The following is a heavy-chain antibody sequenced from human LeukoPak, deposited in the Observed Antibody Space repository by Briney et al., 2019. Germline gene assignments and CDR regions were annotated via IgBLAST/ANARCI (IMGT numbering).Heavy chain of an antibody. Sequence: SETLSLTCAVYGGSFSGYYWSWIRQPPGKGLEWIGEINHSGSTNYNPSLKSRVTISVDTSKNQFSLKLRSVTAADTAVYYCASRSGSYYNDYWGQGTLVTVSS. CDR3: ASRSGSYYNDY. CDR1: GGSFSGYY. J-gene: IGHJ4*02. CDR2: INHSGST. V-gene: IGHV4-34*01. D-gene: IGHD3-10*01.